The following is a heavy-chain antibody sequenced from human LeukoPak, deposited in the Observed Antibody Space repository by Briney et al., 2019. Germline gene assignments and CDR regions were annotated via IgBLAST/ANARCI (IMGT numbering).Heavy chain of an antibody. V-gene: IGHV3-21*01. CDR1: GFTVSTNY. D-gene: IGHD6-13*01. CDR2: INSGSSYI. J-gene: IGHJ4*02. Sequence: GGSLRLSCAASGFTVSTNYMSWVRQAPGKGLEWVSSINSGSSYISYADSVKGRFTISRDNAKNSLYLQLNSLRVEDTAVYYCARTRTIGISAADVDYWGQGTLVTVSS. CDR3: ARTRTIGISAADVDY.